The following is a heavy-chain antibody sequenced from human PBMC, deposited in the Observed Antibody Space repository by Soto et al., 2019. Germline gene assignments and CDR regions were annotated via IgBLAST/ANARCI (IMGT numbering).Heavy chain of an antibody. CDR1: GGTFSSYS. V-gene: IGHV1-69*13. J-gene: IGHJ4*02. CDR3: ARASRAAAGIFDY. D-gene: IGHD6-13*01. CDR2: IIPIFGTA. Sequence: SVKVSCKASGGTFSSYSISWVRQAPGQGLEWMGGIIPIFGTANYAQKFQGRVTITADESTSTAYMELSSLRSEDTAVYYCARASRAAAGIFDYWGQGTLVTVSS.